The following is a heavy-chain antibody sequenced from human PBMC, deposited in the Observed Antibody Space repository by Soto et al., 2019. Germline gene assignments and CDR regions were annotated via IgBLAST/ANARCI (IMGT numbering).Heavy chain of an antibody. CDR3: ARQEAREYSRPPGAIDI. V-gene: IGHV1-69*13. J-gene: IGHJ3*02. CDR2: IIPIFGTA. CDR1: GHTFSSYA. D-gene: IGHD6-6*01. Sequence: PVKGSRKASGHTFSSYAISWERQAPGQGLEWMGGIIPIFGTANYAQKFQGRVTITADESTSTAYMELSSLRSEDTAVYYCARQEAREYSRPPGAIDIPGQGTLVTVSS.